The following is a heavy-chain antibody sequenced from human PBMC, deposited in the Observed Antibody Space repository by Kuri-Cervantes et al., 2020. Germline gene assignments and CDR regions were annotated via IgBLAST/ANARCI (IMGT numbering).Heavy chain of an antibody. Sequence: GGSLRLSCAASGFTFSSYSMNWVRQAPGKGLEWVAVIWYDGSNKYYADSVKGRFTISRDNSKNTLYLQMNSLRAEDTAVYYCAKGLYSSGWYLGGQTDYLDYWGQGTLVTVSS. CDR1: GFTFSSYS. J-gene: IGHJ4*02. V-gene: IGHV3-33*06. D-gene: IGHD6-19*01. CDR2: IWYDGSNK. CDR3: AKGLYSSGWYLGGQTDYLDY.